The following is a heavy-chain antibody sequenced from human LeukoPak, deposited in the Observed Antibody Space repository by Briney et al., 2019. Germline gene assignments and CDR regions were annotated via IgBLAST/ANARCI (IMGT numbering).Heavy chain of an antibody. CDR2: ISKDGSDK. D-gene: IGHD1-7*01. CDR1: GFTFSDYA. J-gene: IGHJ4*02. CDR3: ARDYWWNYDY. V-gene: IGHV3-30-3*01. Sequence: PPGGSLRLFCAASGFTFSDYAMHWVRQAPGKGLEWVAVISKDGSDKYYPGSVRGRFTISRDNSKNTIYLQMDSLRAEDTAIYYCARDYWWNYDYWGQGTLVTVSS.